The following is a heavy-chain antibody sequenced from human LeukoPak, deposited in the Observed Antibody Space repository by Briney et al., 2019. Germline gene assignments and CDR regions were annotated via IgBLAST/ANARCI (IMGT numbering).Heavy chain of an antibody. D-gene: IGHD3-3*01. Sequence: ASVKVSCKASGGTFSSYAISWVRQAPGQGLEWMGGIIPIFGTANYAQKFQGRVTITADESTSTAYMELSSLRSEDTAVYYCARDPHDFWSGYYYMDVWGKGTTVTVSS. CDR1: GGTFSSYA. V-gene: IGHV1-69*13. CDR3: ARDPHDFWSGYYYMDV. CDR2: IIPIFGTA. J-gene: IGHJ6*03.